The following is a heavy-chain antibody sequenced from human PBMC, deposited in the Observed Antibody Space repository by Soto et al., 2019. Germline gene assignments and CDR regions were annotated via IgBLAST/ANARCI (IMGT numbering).Heavy chain of an antibody. CDR2: IIPVFGTT. J-gene: IGHJ4*02. CDR1: GGLFSSYA. CDR3: AMGGSPYVWFNEF. D-gene: IGHD3-16*01. Sequence: QVQMVQSGAEVKKPGSSMKISCKASGGLFSSYAISWVRQAPGQGLEWMGGIIPVFGTTNYAQKFQDRVTITADESTNTAYMDLRSLRSEDTAIYYCAMGGSPYVWFNEFWGQGTLVTVSS. V-gene: IGHV1-69*01.